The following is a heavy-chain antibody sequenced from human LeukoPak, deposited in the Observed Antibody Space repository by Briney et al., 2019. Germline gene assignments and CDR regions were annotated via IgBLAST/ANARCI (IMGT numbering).Heavy chain of an antibody. V-gene: IGHV1-2*02. CDR1: GYTFTDYY. Sequence: ASVKVSCKASGYTFTDYYIHWVRQAPGQGLEWMASINPHGGVTNSAQEFQGRVTVTRDASISTAYLELSGLRSDDTTVYYCARERTPIALKIMIIFDSWGQGTLITVSS. D-gene: IGHD3-16*01. CDR2: INPHGGVT. CDR3: ARERTPIALKIMIIFDS. J-gene: IGHJ5*01.